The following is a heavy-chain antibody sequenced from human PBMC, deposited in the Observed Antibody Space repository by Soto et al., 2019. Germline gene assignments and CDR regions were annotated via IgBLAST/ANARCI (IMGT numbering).Heavy chain of an antibody. J-gene: IGHJ4*02. Sequence: QVQLVESGGGVVQPGRSLRLSCEASEFTVSSYAMHWVRQARGKGLEWVAVIAYDGDNNYYADSVKGRFTSSRDNSKNTLYLQMNTLTTEDTAFYYCARPQYNWNYLFDCWGQGTLVTVSS. CDR3: ARPQYNWNYLFDC. CDR2: IAYDGDNN. CDR1: EFTVSSYA. V-gene: IGHV3-30-3*01. D-gene: IGHD1-7*01.